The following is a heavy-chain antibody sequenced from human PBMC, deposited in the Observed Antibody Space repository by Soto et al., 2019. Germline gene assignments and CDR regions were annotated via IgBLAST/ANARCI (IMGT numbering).Heavy chain of an antibody. CDR2: ISDSGGKT. Sequence: GGSLRLSCAASGFTFSSYAMSWVRQAPGKGLEWVSAISDSGGKTYYADSVKGRSTISRDNSKNTLYLQMNSLRAEDTAVYYCAKDIFGYGGYGMDVWGQGTTVTVSS. J-gene: IGHJ6*02. V-gene: IGHV3-23*01. CDR3: AKDIFGYGGYGMDV. D-gene: IGHD4-17*01. CDR1: GFTFSSYA.